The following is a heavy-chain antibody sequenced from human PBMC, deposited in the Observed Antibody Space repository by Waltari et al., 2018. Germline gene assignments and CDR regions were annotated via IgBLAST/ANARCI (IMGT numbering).Heavy chain of an antibody. CDR1: GYTFTSQY. V-gene: IGHV1-46*03. J-gene: IGHJ4*02. CDR3: ARQAAMAPHNYDY. Sequence: QVQLVQSGAEVKKPGASVKVSCKASGYTFTSQYMHWVRQAPGQGLEWMGIINPRSGSTNSAQKFQGRVTMTRDTSTSTVYMELSSLRSEDTAVYYCARQAAMAPHNYDYWGQGTLVTVSS. CDR2: INPRSGST. D-gene: IGHD5-18*01.